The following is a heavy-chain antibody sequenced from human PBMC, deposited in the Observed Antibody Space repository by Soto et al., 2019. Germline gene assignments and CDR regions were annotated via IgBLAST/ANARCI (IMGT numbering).Heavy chain of an antibody. CDR2: ISAYNGNT. D-gene: IGHD3-9*01. CDR1: GYTFTSYG. CDR3: ARGRYYDILTGLDAFDI. Sequence: ASVKVSCKASGYTFTSYGISWVRQAPGQGLEWMGWISAYNGNTNYAQKLQGRVTMTTDTSTSTAYMELRSLRSDDTAVYYCARGRYYDILTGLDAFDIWGQGTMVTVSS. V-gene: IGHV1-18*01. J-gene: IGHJ3*02.